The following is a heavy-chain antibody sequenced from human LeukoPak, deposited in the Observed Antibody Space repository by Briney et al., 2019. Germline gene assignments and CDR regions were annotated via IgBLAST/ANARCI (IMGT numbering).Heavy chain of an antibody. CDR2: INPSGGGT. CDR3: ARDVGIAAAGNFDY. V-gene: IGHV1-46*02. D-gene: IGHD6-13*01. CDR1: GYTFNNYY. J-gene: IGHJ4*02. Sequence: ASVKVSCKASGYTFNNYYMYWVRQAPGQGLEWMGMINPSGGGTSYAQKLQGRVTMTTDTSTSTAYMELGSLRSDDTAVYYCARDVGIAAAGNFDYWGQGTLVTVSS.